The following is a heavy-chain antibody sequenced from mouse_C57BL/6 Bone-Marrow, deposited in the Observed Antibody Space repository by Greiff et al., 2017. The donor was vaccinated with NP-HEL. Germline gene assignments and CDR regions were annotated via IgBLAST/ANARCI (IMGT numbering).Heavy chain of an antibody. V-gene: IGHV1-69*01. J-gene: IGHJ2*01. CDR2: IDPSDSYT. CDR3: ARADYYGSSLDY. D-gene: IGHD1-1*01. Sequence: VQLQQSGAELVMPGASVKLSCKASGYTFTSYWMHWVKQRPGQGLEWIGEIDPSDSYTNYNQKFKGKSTLTVDKSSSTAYMQLSSLTSEDSAVYYCARADYYGSSLDYWGQGTTLTVSS. CDR1: GYTFTSYW.